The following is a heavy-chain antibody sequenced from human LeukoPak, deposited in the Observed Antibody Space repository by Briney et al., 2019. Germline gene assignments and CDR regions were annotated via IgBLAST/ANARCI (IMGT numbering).Heavy chain of an antibody. CDR3: ARWTNMGGFDY. J-gene: IGHJ4*02. CDR2: IYTSGNT. Sequence: SQTLSLTCTVSGGSISSGGYYWSWIRQPAGKGLEWIGRIYTSGNTNYNPSLKSRATISVDTSKNQFSLELSSVTAADTAVYYCARWTNMGGFDYWGQGTLVTVSS. CDR1: GGSISSGGYY. V-gene: IGHV4-61*02. D-gene: IGHD3-16*01.